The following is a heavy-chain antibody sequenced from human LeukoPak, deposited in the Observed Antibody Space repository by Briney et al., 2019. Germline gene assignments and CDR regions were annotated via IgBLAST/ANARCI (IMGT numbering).Heavy chain of an antibody. J-gene: IGHJ4*02. CDR2: ISYDGSNK. D-gene: IGHD3-3*01. Sequence: GGSLRLSCAASGFTFSSYGMHWVRQAPGKGLEWVAVISYDGSNKYYADSVKGRFTISRGNSKNTLYLQMNSLRAEDTAVYYCANGGYFDYWGQGTLVTVSS. CDR3: ANGGYFDY. CDR1: GFTFSSYG. V-gene: IGHV3-30*18.